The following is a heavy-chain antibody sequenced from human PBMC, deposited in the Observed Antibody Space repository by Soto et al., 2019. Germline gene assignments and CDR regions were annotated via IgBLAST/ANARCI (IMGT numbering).Heavy chain of an antibody. V-gene: IGHV2-5*02. CDR1: GFSLSTSGVG. J-gene: IGHJ4*02. CDR3: AHKGPEAWPLDY. CDR2: IYWDDSK. Sequence: QITLKESGPTLVRPTQTLTLTCAFSGFSLSTSGVGVGWIRQPPGKALEWLAVIYWDDSKHYSPSLRSRLTTTKDHSKNQVVLTMTNIDPMDTGTYYCAHKGPEAWPLDYWGQGTLVTVSS.